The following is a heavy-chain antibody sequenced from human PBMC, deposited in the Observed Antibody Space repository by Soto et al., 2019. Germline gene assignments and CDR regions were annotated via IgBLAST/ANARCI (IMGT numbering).Heavy chain of an antibody. CDR3: ARNHIAASGTSAYDI. J-gene: IGHJ3*02. Sequence: GGSLRLSCAASGFTFSDYYMSWIRQAPGKGLEWVSYISPSSSYTNYAVSVKGRFTISRDNAKNSVYLQMNSLRAEDTAVYYCARNHIAASGTSAYDIWGQGTMVTVSS. D-gene: IGHD6-13*01. V-gene: IGHV3-11*06. CDR1: GFTFSDYY. CDR2: ISPSSSYT.